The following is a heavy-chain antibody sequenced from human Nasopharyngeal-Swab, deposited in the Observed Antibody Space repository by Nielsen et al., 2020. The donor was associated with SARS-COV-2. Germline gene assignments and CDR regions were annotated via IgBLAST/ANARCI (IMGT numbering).Heavy chain of an antibody. V-gene: IGHV6-1*01. Sequence: SETLSLTCAISGASVSSNSAAWNWIRQPPSRGLEWLGRTYYRSKWYNDYAVSMKSRITINPDTSKNQFSLQLNSVTPEDTAVYYCARARRTDIVVVPAAPRGYYMDVWGKGTTVTVSS. CDR3: ARARRTDIVVVPAAPRGYYMDV. CDR1: GASVSSNSAA. D-gene: IGHD2-2*01. J-gene: IGHJ6*03. CDR2: TYYRSKWYN.